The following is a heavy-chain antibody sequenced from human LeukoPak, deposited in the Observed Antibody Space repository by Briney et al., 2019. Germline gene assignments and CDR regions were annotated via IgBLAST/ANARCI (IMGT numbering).Heavy chain of an antibody. CDR3: ARGGGVTYYDSTGYLWYFDY. D-gene: IGHD3-22*01. CDR2: IYYSGST. J-gene: IGHJ4*02. CDR1: GGSISSHY. Sequence: PSETLSLTCTVSGGSISSHYWSWIRQPPGKGLEWIGYIYYSGSTKFNPSLKSRVTISVDTSKNLFSLKLSSVTAADTAVYYCARGGGVTYYDSTGYLWYFDYWGQGTLVTVSS. V-gene: IGHV4-59*11.